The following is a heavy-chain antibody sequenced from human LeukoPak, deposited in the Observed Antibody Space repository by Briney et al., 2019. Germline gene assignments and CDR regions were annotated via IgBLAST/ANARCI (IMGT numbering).Heavy chain of an antibody. J-gene: IGHJ5*02. D-gene: IGHD5/OR15-5a*01. V-gene: IGHV3-72*01. CDR2: TRNKANSFTT. CDR1: GFTFSDHY. Sequence: PGGSLRLSCAASGFTFSDHYMDWVRQAPGKGLEWVGRTRNKANSFTTEYAASVKGRFTISRDDSKNSLYLQMNNLKTEDTAVYYCARGDVYEGFDPWGQGTLVTVSS. CDR3: ARGDVYEGFDP.